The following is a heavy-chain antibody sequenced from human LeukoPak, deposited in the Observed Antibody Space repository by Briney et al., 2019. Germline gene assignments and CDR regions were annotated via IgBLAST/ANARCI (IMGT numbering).Heavy chain of an antibody. CDR3: ASKIGYCSSVSCYLDY. D-gene: IGHD2-15*01. V-gene: IGHV3-23*01. CDR2: IRSSGGST. Sequence: GGSLRLSCAASAFTFSSYDMTWACQAPGKGLEWVSAIRSSGGSTDYADSVKGRFTISRDNSKNILYLQMNSLRAEDTAVYYCASKIGYCSSVSCYLDYWGQGTLVTVSS. CDR1: AFTFSSYD. J-gene: IGHJ4*02.